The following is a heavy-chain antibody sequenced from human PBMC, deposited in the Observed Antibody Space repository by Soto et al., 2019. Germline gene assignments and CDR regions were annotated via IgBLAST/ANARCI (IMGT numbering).Heavy chain of an antibody. CDR1: GYTFTSYD. V-gene: IGHV1-8*01. D-gene: IGHD1-1*01. J-gene: IGHJ4*02. CDR2: MNPKSGGT. CDR3: ARGPTGMIDY. Sequence: QVQLVQSGAEVKSPGASVKVSCKASGYTFTSYDINWVRQATGQGFEWMGWMNPKSGGTRYIQKFQGRVTMTRDTSISTACVEQSSLTSEDTAGYYCARGPTGMIDYWGQGTLVTVSS.